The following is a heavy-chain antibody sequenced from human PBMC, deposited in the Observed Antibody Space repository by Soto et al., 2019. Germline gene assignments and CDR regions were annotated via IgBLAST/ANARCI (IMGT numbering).Heavy chain of an antibody. J-gene: IGHJ4*02. CDR2: ISSSGSTI. CDR1: GFTFSSYS. D-gene: IGHD1-1*01. V-gene: IGHV3-48*01. CDR3: ARGYRSFDY. Sequence: EVQLVESGGGLVQPGGSLRLSCAASGFTFSSYSMNWVCQAPGKGLEWVSYISSSGSTIYYADYVKGRFTISRDNAKNSLYLQMNSLRVEDTAVYYCARGYRSFDYWGQGTLVTVSS.